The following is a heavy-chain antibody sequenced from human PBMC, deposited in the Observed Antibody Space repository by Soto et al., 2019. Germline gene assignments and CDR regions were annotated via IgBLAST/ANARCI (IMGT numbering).Heavy chain of an antibody. J-gene: IGHJ6*02. CDR1: GCTFTNYW. V-gene: IGHV5-51*01. CDR3: AASICYYGMDV. CDR2: IYPGDSDT. Sequence: GESLKISCKGSGCTFTNYWIGWVRQMPGKGLEWMGIIYPGDSDTKYNPSFQGQVTISADKSITTTYLRWTSLKASDTAIYYCAASICYYGMDVWGQGTRVTVSS.